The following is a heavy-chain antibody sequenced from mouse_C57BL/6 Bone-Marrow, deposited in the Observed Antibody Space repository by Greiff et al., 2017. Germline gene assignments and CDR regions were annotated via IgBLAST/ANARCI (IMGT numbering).Heavy chain of an antibody. CDR1: GFTFSDYG. CDR3: ARTGSFDY. V-gene: IGHV5-17*01. Sequence: EVKLVESGGGLVKPGGSLILSCAASGFTFSDYGMHWGCLAPEQGQELVAYISSGSSTIFYADTVNARFTTARDKAKNTLFMQMTSLRSEDTAMYYCARTGSFDYWGQGTTLTVSS. CDR2: ISSGSSTI. J-gene: IGHJ2*01. D-gene: IGHD4-1*01.